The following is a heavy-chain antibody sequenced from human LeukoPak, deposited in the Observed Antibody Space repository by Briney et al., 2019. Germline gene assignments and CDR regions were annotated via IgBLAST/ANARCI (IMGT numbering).Heavy chain of an antibody. D-gene: IGHD3-9*01. Sequence: LSETLSLTCTASGYSIRSGFYWGWIRQSPGKGLEWIGNIYHSGITYYTPSLKSRVTISVDTSKNQFYLKLSSVTAADTAVYYCARAVGSFDWLPLFDYWGQGTLVTVSS. J-gene: IGHJ4*02. V-gene: IGHV4-38-2*02. CDR2: IYHSGIT. CDR3: ARAVGSFDWLPLFDY. CDR1: GYSIRSGFY.